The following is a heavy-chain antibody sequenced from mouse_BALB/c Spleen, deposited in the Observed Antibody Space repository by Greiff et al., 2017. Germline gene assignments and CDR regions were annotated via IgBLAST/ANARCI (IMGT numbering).Heavy chain of an antibody. CDR2: IDPANGNT. CDR3: ATYGNYVGFAY. J-gene: IGHJ3*01. V-gene: IGHV14-3*02. D-gene: IGHD2-1*01. Sequence: EVQRVESGAELVKPGASVKLSCTASGFNIKDTYMHWVKQRPEQGLEWIGRIDPANGNTKYDPKFQGKATITADTSSNTAYLQLSSLTSEDTAVYYCATYGNYVGFAYWGQGTLVTVSA. CDR1: GFNIKDTY.